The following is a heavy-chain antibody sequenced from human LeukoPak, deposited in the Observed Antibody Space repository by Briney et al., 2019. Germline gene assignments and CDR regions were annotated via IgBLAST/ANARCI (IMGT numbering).Heavy chain of an antibody. D-gene: IGHD3-10*01. Sequence: ASVKVSCKASGYTFTGYYIHWVRQAPGLGLEWMGWISPNSGGTNYVQRFQGRVTMTRDTSISTAYMELSTLRSDDTAIYYCARDRNFGSGRNALDIWGQGTMVTVSS. CDR1: GYTFTGYY. J-gene: IGHJ3*02. CDR3: ARDRNFGSGRNALDI. CDR2: ISPNSGGT. V-gene: IGHV1-2*02.